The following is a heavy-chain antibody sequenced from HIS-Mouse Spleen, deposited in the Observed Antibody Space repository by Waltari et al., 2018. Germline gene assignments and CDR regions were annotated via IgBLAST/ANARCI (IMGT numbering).Heavy chain of an antibody. V-gene: IGHV4-39*07. J-gene: IGHJ3*02. D-gene: IGHD1-26*01. Sequence: QLQLQESGPGLVKPSETLSLTCTVSGGSISSSSYYWGWIRQPPGKGLEWIGSIYYSGSTYYNPSLKSRVTISVDTSKNQFSLKLSSVTAADTAVYYCARDQGVSRYSGSYRDAFDIWGQGTMVTVSS. CDR1: GGSISSSSYY. CDR2: IYYSGST. CDR3: ARDQGVSRYSGSYRDAFDI.